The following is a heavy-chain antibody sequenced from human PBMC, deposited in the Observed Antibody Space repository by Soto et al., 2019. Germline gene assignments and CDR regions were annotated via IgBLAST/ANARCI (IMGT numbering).Heavy chain of an antibody. Sequence: QVQLVESGGGVVQPGRSLRLSCAASGFTFSSYGMHWVRQAPGKGLEWVAVISYDGSNKYYADSVKGRFTISRDNSKNTLYLQMNSLRAEDTAVYYGAKGGGGEKGFDYWGQGTLVTVSS. CDR3: AKGGGGEKGFDY. J-gene: IGHJ4*02. V-gene: IGHV3-30*18. CDR2: ISYDGSNK. CDR1: GFTFSSYG.